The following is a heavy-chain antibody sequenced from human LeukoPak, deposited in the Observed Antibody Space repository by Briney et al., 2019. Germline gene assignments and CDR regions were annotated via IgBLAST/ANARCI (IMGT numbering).Heavy chain of an antibody. V-gene: IGHV3-30*02. Sequence: PGGSLRLSCATSGFTFTSYGMHWVRQAPGKGLEWVAVIRDDGSDRYYADSVKGRFTISRDNSKNTLYLQMNSLRAEDTAVYYCAKGKALDYYSSGNYYGSAEYFQHWGQGTLVTVSS. J-gene: IGHJ1*01. CDR3: AKGKALDYYSSGNYYGSAEYFQH. D-gene: IGHD3-10*01. CDR1: GFTFTSYG. CDR2: IRDDGSDR.